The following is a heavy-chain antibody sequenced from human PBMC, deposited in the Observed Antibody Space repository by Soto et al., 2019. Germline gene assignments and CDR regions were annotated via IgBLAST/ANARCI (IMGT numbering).Heavy chain of an antibody. CDR1: EYSFATYW. CDR3: ARHSSSSYFDL. Sequence: GESLKISCKGSEYSFATYWIGWVRQMPGKGLEWMGVIYPGDSETRYSPSFQGQVTISADKSISSAYLQWSSLKASDTAMYYCARHSSSSYFDLWGRGTLVTVSP. D-gene: IGHD6-6*01. V-gene: IGHV5-51*01. CDR2: IYPGDSET. J-gene: IGHJ2*01.